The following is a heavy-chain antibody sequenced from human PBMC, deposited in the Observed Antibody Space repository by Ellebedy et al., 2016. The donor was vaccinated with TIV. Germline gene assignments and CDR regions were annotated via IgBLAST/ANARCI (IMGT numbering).Heavy chain of an antibody. Sequence: SETLSLXCTVSGDSISTHNWWSWVRQPPGKGLEWIAEIHHGGSTNYNPSLKSRVTISVDRSNNHFSLKMNSMTAADTVVYYCAAKGVVSRTFDIWGQGTMVAVSS. V-gene: IGHV4-4*02. D-gene: IGHD2-15*01. J-gene: IGHJ3*02. CDR1: GDSISTHNW. CDR2: IHHGGST. CDR3: AAKGVVSRTFDI.